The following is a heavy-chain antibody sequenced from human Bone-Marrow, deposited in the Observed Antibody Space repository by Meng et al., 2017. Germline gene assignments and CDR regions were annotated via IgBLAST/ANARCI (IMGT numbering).Heavy chain of an antibody. CDR1: CCSISSGDYY. J-gene: IGHJ5*02. CDR3: ARDRGIAAAGQDNNWFDP. D-gene: IGHD6-13*01. Sequence: QVQLQESGPGLVKHSQTLSLTCTVSCCSISSGDYYWSWIRQPPGKGLEWIGYIYYSGSTYYNPSLKSRVTISVDTSKNQFSLKLSSVTAADTAAYYCARDRGIAAAGQDNNWFDPWGQGTLVTVSS. CDR2: IYYSGST. V-gene: IGHV4-30-4*01.